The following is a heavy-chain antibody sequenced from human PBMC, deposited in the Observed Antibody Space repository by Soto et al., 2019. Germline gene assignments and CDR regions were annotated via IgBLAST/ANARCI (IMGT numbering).Heavy chain of an antibody. Sequence: EVQLVQSGGDLVQPGGSLRLSCVASGFTFSTYWMTWVRQAPGMGLEWVAGIKEDASEEVYVDSVKGRFSISRDNAKNSLFLQLNRLRAHVTAVYYCPTAISSRFSNFDSWGQGSLVTVSS. CDR1: GFTFSTYW. D-gene: IGHD2-2*01. V-gene: IGHV3-7*01. J-gene: IGHJ4*02. CDR2: IKEDASEE. CDR3: PTAISSRFSNFDS.